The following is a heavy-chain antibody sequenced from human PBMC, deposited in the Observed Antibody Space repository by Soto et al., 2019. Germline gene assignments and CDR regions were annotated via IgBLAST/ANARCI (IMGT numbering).Heavy chain of an antibody. CDR2: INTYNGNT. Sequence: QVQLVQSGAEVKKPGASVKVSCKASGYTFINYGISWARQAPGQGLEWMGWINTYNGNTNYAQKVQGRVTMTTETSTRTAYMELRSLTSDDTAVYYCAIFLTVTTEDDYWGQGTLVTVSS. J-gene: IGHJ4*02. CDR3: AIFLTVTTEDDY. D-gene: IGHD4-17*01. CDR1: GYTFINYG. V-gene: IGHV1-18*01.